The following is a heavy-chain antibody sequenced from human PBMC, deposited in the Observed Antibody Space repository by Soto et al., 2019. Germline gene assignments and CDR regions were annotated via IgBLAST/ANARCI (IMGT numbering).Heavy chain of an antibody. CDR1: GGSISSGDYY. J-gene: IGHJ4*02. CDR2: IYYSGST. D-gene: IGHD3-22*01. CDR3: ARMNYYDTSGYPFDY. Sequence: SETLSLTCTVSGGSISSGDYYWSWIRQPPGKGLGWIGYIYYSGSTYYNPSLKSRVTMSADTSKNQFSLKLNSVTAADTAVYYCARMNYYDTSGYPFDYWGQGMMVTVSS. V-gene: IGHV4-30-4*02.